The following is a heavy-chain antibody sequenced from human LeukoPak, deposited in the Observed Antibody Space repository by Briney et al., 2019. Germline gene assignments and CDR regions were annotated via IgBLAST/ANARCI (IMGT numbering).Heavy chain of an antibody. CDR3: ARAVSGCFDY. Sequence: SETLSLTCTVSGGSMSPYHWGWIRQPPGKGLEWTGYIYYSGSTNYNPSLNSRVTISVDTSKNQFSLRLSSVTAADTAIYYCARAVSGCFDYWGQGTLVTISS. CDR2: IYYSGST. D-gene: IGHD6-19*01. CDR1: GGSMSPYH. J-gene: IGHJ4*02. V-gene: IGHV4-59*08.